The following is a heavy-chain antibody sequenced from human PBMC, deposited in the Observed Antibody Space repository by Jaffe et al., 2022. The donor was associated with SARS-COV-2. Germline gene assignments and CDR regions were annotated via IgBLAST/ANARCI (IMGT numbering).Heavy chain of an antibody. Sequence: EVQMVESGGGLVQPGGSLRLSCVASGVTVSDNFMTWVRQPPGKGLEWVSFIYSDYTTYYADSVKGRFTISRDNSKNTLYLQMNSLRAEDTALYYCVGDFWSGPSAWGQGTLVTVSS. J-gene: IGHJ4*02. V-gene: IGHV3-66*02. CDR3: VGDFWSGPSA. D-gene: IGHD3-3*01. CDR2: IYSDYTT. CDR1: GVTVSDNF.